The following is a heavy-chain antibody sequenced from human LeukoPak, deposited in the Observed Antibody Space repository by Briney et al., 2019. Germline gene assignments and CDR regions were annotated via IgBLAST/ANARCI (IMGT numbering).Heavy chain of an antibody. D-gene: IGHD5-18*01. V-gene: IGHV1-2*02. CDR1: GYTFTCYY. Sequence: ASVKVSCKASGYTFTCYYMHWVRQAPGQGLEWMGWINPNSGGTNYAQKFQGRVTMTRDTSISTAYMELSRLRSDDTAVYYCARDRGRALGYSYGYVYYWGQGTLVTVSS. CDR2: INPNSGGT. J-gene: IGHJ4*02. CDR3: ARDRGRALGYSYGYVYY.